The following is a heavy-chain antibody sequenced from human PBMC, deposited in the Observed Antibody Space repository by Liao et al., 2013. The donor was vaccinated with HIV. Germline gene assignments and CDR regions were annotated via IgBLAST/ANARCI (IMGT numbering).Heavy chain of an antibody. D-gene: IGHD2-8*02. J-gene: IGHJ4*02. CDR1: SGSINSGSYY. V-gene: IGHV4-61*02. CDR2: IYSSGST. CDR3: ARWGWGKAFDS. Sequence: QVQLQESGPGLVKPSQTLSLTCTVSSGSINSGSYYWTWIRQPAGRGLEWIGHIYSSGSTNYNPSLKSRVTMSVDTSKNQFSLRLSSVTAADTAVYYCARWGWGKAFDSWGQGTLVTVSS.